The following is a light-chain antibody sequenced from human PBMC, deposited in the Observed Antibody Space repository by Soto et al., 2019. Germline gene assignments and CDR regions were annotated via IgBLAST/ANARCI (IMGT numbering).Light chain of an antibody. CDR3: SSYTTSNTRQIV. Sequence: QSVLTQPASVSGSPGQSITISCTGTSSDVGGYNYVSWYQHHPGKDPKLIIYGVTNRPSGVSNPFSGSKSGNTASLTISGLQPEDEADYYCSSYTTSNTRQIVFGTGTKLTVL. CDR1: SSDVGGYNY. J-gene: IGLJ1*01. V-gene: IGLV2-14*03. CDR2: GVT.